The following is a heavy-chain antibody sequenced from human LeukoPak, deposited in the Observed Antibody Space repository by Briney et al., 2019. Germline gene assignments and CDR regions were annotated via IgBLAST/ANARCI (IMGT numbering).Heavy chain of an antibody. CDR3: AELGITMIGGV. V-gene: IGHV3-48*03. CDR2: ISSSGSTI. J-gene: IGHJ6*04. CDR1: GFTFSSYE. Sequence: PGGSLRLSCAASGFTFSSYEMNWVRQAPGKGPEWVSYISSSGSTIYYADSAKGRFTISRDNAKNSLYLQMNSLRAEDTAVYYCAELGITMIGGVWGKGTTVTISS. D-gene: IGHD3-10*02.